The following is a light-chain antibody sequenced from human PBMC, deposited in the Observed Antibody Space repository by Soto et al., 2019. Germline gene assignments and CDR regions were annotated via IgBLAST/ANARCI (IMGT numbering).Light chain of an antibody. V-gene: IGLV2-8*01. CDR2: EVN. J-gene: IGLJ3*02. CDR1: SGDIGAYNY. CDR3: GAHAGSNTWV. Sequence: QSVLTQSPSASASPGQSVTISCTGSSGDIGAYNYVSWYQQHPGKAPKLIIYEVNKRPSGVPDRFSGSKPGITASLTVSGLQADDEADYYCGAHAGSNTWVFGGGTKVTVL.